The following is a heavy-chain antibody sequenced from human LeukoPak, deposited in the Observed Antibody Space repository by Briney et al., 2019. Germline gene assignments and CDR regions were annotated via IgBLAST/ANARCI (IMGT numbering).Heavy chain of an antibody. J-gene: IGHJ4*02. CDR3: ARDMARLHSPQDRGSYISTSDYFDY. CDR1: GGSISSYY. V-gene: IGHV4-59*12. D-gene: IGHD1-26*01. Sequence: SETLSLTCTVSGGSISSYYWSWIRQPPGKGLEWIGYIYHSGSTYYNPSLKSRVTISVDRSKNQFSLKLSSVTAADTAVYYCARDMARLHSPQDRGSYISTSDYFDYWGQGTLVTVSS. CDR2: IYHSGST.